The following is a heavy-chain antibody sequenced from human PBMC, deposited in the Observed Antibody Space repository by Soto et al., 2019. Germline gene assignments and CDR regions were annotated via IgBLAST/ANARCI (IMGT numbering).Heavy chain of an antibody. Sequence: EVQLVESGGGLVQPGGSLRLSCAASGFTFSSYWMSWVRQAPGKGLEWVANIKQDGSEKYYVDSVKGRFTISRDNAKNSLYLQMNSQRAEDTAVYYCARDSYDYYGSGSYYNPEFGYWGQGTLVTVSS. CDR1: GFTFSSYW. J-gene: IGHJ4*02. CDR3: ARDSYDYYGSGSYYNPEFGY. CDR2: IKQDGSEK. D-gene: IGHD3-10*01. V-gene: IGHV3-7*01.